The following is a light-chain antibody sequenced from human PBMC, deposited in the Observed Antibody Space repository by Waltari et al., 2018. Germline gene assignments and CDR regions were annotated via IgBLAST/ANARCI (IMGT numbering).Light chain of an antibody. Sequence: DIVMTQSPDSLPVSLGERATISCKSSQSLLLTSNNKNYLAWYQHKTGQPPKLLIYWASTRESGVPERFSGSGSGTDLSLTITSLQAEDVAVYYCQQYYDTPYAFGQGTRLDIK. V-gene: IGKV4-1*01. CDR2: WAS. CDR3: QQYYDTPYA. CDR1: QSLLLTSNNKNY. J-gene: IGKJ2*01.